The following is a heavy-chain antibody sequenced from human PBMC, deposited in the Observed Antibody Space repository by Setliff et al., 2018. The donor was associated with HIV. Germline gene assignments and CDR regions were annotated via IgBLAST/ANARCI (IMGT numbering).Heavy chain of an antibody. D-gene: IGHD3-10*01. J-gene: IGHJ4*02. CDR2: IKQDGSEK. V-gene: IGHV3-7*01. CDR1: GFTFSSYE. CDR3: ASVLRYYGSGSYPFGY. Sequence: PGGSLRLSCAASGFTFSSYEMNWVRQAPGKGLEWVANIKQDGSEKYYVDSVKGRFTISRDNAKNSLYLQMNSLRAEDTAVYYCASVLRYYGSGSYPFGYWGQGTLVTVSS.